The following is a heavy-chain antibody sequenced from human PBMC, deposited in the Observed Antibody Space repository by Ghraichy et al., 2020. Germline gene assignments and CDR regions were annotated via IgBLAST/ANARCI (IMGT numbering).Heavy chain of an antibody. D-gene: IGHD2-15*01. Sequence: GGSLRLSCAASGFTVSSNYMSWVRQAPGKGLEWVSVIYSGGSTYYADSVKGRFTISRDNSKNTLYLQMNSLRAEDTAVYYCASASRWQYYFDYWGQGTLVTVSP. V-gene: IGHV3-66*02. CDR3: ASASRWQYYFDY. J-gene: IGHJ4*02. CDR1: GFTVSSNY. CDR2: IYSGGST.